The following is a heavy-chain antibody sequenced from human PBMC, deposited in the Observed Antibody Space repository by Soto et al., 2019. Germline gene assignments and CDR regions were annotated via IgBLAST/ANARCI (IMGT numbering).Heavy chain of an antibody. J-gene: IGHJ4*02. Sequence: QVQLVQSGAEVKKPGSSVKVSCKASGGTFSSYAISWVRQAPGQGLEWMGGIIPIFGTANYAQKFQGRVTITADESTSPAYMELRSLRSEDTAVYYCARDLYCGARCSYYFDYWGQGTLVTVSS. V-gene: IGHV1-69*01. D-gene: IGHD2-21*01. CDR3: ARDLYCGARCSYYFDY. CDR1: GGTFSSYA. CDR2: IIPIFGTA.